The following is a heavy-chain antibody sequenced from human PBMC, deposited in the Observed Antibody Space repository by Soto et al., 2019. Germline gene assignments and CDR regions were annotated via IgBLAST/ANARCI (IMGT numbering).Heavy chain of an antibody. CDR3: ARGLGYCSSTSCSKNWFDP. D-gene: IGHD2-2*01. Sequence: QVQLQRWGAGLLKPSETLSLTCAVYGGSFSGYYWSWIRQPPGKGLEWIGEINHSGSTNYNPSLKSRVTISVDTSKNQFSLKLSSVTAADTAVYYCARGLGYCSSTSCSKNWFDPWGQGTLVTVSS. CDR2: INHSGST. CDR1: GGSFSGYY. J-gene: IGHJ5*02. V-gene: IGHV4-34*01.